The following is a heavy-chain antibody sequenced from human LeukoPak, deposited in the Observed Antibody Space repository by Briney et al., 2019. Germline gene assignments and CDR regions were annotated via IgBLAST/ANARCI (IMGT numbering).Heavy chain of an antibody. CDR2: TNPNSGNT. V-gene: IGHV1-8*01. CDR1: GYTFTSYD. Sequence: ASVKVSCKASGYTFTSYDINWVRQATGQGLEWMGWTNPNSGNTGYAQKFQGRVTMTRNTSISTAYMELSSLRSEDTAVYYCARGRRSNNWFDPWGQGTLVTVSS. D-gene: IGHD4-17*01. CDR3: ARGRRSNNWFDP. J-gene: IGHJ5*02.